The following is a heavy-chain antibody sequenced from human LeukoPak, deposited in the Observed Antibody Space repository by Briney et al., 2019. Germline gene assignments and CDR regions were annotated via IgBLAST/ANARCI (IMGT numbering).Heavy chain of an antibody. J-gene: IGHJ5*02. CDR2: IYYSGTT. Sequence: SETLSLTCTVSAGSISSHYWSWIRQPPGKGLEWIGYIYYSGTTNYNPSLKSRVTISVDTSKNQFSLKLSSVTAADTAVYYCAKTGIAVDGLGWFDPWGQGTLVTVSS. CDR3: AKTGIAVDGLGWFDP. D-gene: IGHD6-19*01. V-gene: IGHV4-59*11. CDR1: AGSISSHY.